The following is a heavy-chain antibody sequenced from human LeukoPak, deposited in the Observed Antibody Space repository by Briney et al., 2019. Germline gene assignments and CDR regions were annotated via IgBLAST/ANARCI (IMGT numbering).Heavy chain of an antibody. V-gene: IGHV1-8*01. CDR1: GYTFTSYD. Sequence: ASVKVSCKASGYTFTSYDINWVRQATGQGLEWMGWMNPNSGNTGYAQKFQGRVTMTRNTSISTAYMELSSLRSEDTAVYYCARDDIVPAARGIDYWGQGTLVIVSS. D-gene: IGHD2-2*01. CDR3: ARDDIVPAARGIDY. J-gene: IGHJ4*02. CDR2: MNPNSGNT.